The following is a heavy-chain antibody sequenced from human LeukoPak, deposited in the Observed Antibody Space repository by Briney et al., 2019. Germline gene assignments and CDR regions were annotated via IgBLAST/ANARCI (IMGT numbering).Heavy chain of an antibody. V-gene: IGHV3-7*01. J-gene: IGHJ4*02. Sequence: GGSVRLSCAASGFTFSIYWMSWVRQAPGKGREGVANIKQDGSEKYYVDSVKGRFTISRDNAKNSLYLQMNSLRAEDTAVYYCARSMITFGGVIVNGLVDYWGQGTLVTVSS. D-gene: IGHD3-16*02. CDR1: GFTFSIYW. CDR3: ARSMITFGGVIVNGLVDY. CDR2: IKQDGSEK.